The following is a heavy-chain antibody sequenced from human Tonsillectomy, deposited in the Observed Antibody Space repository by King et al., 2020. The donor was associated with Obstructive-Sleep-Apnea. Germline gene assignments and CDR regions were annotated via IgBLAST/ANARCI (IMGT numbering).Heavy chain of an antibody. CDR1: GGSISSYY. D-gene: IGHD5-18*01. CDR3: SGGALRGYSYGNSYNWFDP. J-gene: IGHJ5*02. Sequence: QLQESGPGLVKPSETLSLTCTVSGGSISSYYWSWIRQPPGKGLEWIGYIYYSGSTNYNPSLKCRVTLSVDTSKNQFSLKLSSVTAADTAVYYWSGGALRGYSYGNSYNWFDPWGQGTLVTVSS. V-gene: IGHV4-59*01. CDR2: IYYSGST.